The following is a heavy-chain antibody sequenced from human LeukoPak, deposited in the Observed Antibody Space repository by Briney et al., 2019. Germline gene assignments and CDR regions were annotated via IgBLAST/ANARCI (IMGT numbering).Heavy chain of an antibody. D-gene: IGHD4-17*01. V-gene: IGHV3-30*18. CDR3: AKGSFMTTEDY. Sequence: GRSLRLSCAAFGFTSGGNGMDWVRHAPGKGLEWVAIISYDGSNKYHADSVKGRFNISRDNSKNTLYLQMNSLRAEDTAVYYCAKGSFMTTEDYWGQGTLVTVSS. CDR1: GFTSGGNG. CDR2: ISYDGSNK. J-gene: IGHJ4*02.